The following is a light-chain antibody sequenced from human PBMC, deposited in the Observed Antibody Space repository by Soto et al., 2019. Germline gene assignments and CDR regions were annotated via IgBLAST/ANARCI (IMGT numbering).Light chain of an antibody. J-gene: IGKJ5*01. CDR2: AAS. CDR1: QSISSY. CDR3: QQSYSTPIT. Sequence: DIQMTQSPSSLSASVGDRVTITCRASQSISSYLNWYQQKPGKAPNLLIYAASILQSGVPSTFSGSGSGTDFTLTISSLQPEDFATYYCQQSYSTPITFGHGTRLEIK. V-gene: IGKV1-39*01.